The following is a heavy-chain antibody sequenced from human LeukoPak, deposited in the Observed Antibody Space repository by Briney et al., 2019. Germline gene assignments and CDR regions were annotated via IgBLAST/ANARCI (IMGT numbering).Heavy chain of an antibody. CDR2: IYSGGST. Sequence: QAGGSLRLSCAASGFTFSNYAMTWVRQAPGKGLEWVSVIYSGGSTYYADSVKGRFTISRDNSKNTLYLQMNSLRAEDTAVYYCARFQSAPFDYGYGMDVWGQGTTVTVSS. CDR3: ARFQSAPFDYGYGMDV. J-gene: IGHJ6*02. D-gene: IGHD4-17*01. CDR1: GFTFSNYA. V-gene: IGHV3-53*01.